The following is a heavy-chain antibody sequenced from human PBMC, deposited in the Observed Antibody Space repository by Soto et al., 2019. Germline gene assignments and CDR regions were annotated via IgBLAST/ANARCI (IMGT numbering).Heavy chain of an antibody. V-gene: IGHV3-9*01. CDR1: GFKFDDYA. Sequence: EVQLVESGGDLVQPGRSLRLACTASGFKFDDYAMHWVRQAPGKGLEWVSGISWKSGSMNYADSVKGRFTISRDNAKNYLYLQMNSLRSEDTALYYCAKDIYDILTGYSRGDGLDLWGHGTMVTVSS. CDR2: ISWKSGSM. J-gene: IGHJ3*01. CDR3: AKDIYDILTGYSRGDGLDL. D-gene: IGHD3-9*01.